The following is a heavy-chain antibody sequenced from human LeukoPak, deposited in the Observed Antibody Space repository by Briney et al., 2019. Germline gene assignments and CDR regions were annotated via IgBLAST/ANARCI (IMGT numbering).Heavy chain of an antibody. CDR1: GGTFSSYA. J-gene: IGHJ6*03. CDR3: ARDKPTVAARLGGYYYYYMDV. CDR2: IIPIFGTA. Sequence: SVKVSCKASGGTFSSYAISWVRQAPGQGLEWMGGIIPIFGTANYAQKFQGRVTITADESTSTAYMELSSLRSEDTAVYYCARDKPTVAARLGGYYYYYMDVWGKGTTVTVSS. V-gene: IGHV1-69*13. D-gene: IGHD6-6*01.